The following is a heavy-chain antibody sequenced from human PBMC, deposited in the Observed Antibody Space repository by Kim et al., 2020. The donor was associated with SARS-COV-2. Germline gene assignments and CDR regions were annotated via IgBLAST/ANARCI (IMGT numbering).Heavy chain of an antibody. V-gene: IGHV3-74*01. D-gene: IGHD1-26*01. CDR2: INSNGSST. J-gene: IGHJ3*02. Sequence: GGSLRLSCAASEFTFSSYWMHWVRQAPGKGLVWVSHINSNGSSTTYADSVKGRFTISRDNAKNTLYLQMNSLRAEDTAVYYCARGRRGSYPRAFDIWGQGTMVTVSS. CDR1: EFTFSSYW. CDR3: ARGRRGSYPRAFDI.